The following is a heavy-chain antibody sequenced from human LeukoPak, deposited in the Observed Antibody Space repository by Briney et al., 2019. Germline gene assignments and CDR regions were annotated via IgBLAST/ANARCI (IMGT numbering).Heavy chain of an antibody. J-gene: IGHJ4*02. V-gene: IGHV4-59*01. CDR2: IYFHRST. CDR3: ARGTYYDFWSGEGLFDF. D-gene: IGHD3-3*01. Sequence: SETLSLTCTVSGDSINNYYWNWIRQPPGKGLEWIGYIYFHRSTNYNPSLKSRVTILVDPSKNQFSLSLNSVTAADTAVYYCARGTYYDFWSGEGLFDFWGQGTLVTVSS. CDR1: GDSINNYY.